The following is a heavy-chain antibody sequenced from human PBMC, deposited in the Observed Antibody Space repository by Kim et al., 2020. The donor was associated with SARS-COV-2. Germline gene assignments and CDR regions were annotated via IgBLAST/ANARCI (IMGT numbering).Heavy chain of an antibody. J-gene: IGHJ4*02. CDR3: ARPTDYYDSSGSTYYFDY. Sequence: KSRVTISVDTSKNQFSLKLRPVTAADTAVYYCARPTDYYDSSGSTYYFDYWGQGTLVTVSS. V-gene: IGHV4-39*01. D-gene: IGHD3-22*01.